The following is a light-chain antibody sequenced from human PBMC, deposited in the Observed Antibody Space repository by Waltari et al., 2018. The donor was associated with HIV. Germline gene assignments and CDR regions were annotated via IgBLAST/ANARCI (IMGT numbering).Light chain of an antibody. Sequence: QSALTQPASVSGSPGQSITISCTGTSSDVGGYNLVSWYQQHPGKAPKLIIYEFSKRPSGVSNRFSGSKSGNTASLTISGLQAEDEAEYYGCAYAGSTTYVIFGGGTKLTVL. V-gene: IGLV2-23*02. CDR3: CAYAGSTTYVI. CDR1: SSDVGGYNL. J-gene: IGLJ2*01. CDR2: EFS.